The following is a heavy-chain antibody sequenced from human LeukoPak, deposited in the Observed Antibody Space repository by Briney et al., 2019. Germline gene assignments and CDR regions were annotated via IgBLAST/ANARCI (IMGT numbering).Heavy chain of an antibody. CDR2: IYYSGST. J-gene: IGHJ5*02. V-gene: IGHV4-59*01. CDR1: GGSISSSY. CDR3: ARDGSITIFGVVIIRNWFDP. D-gene: IGHD3-3*01. Sequence: SETLCLTCTVSGGSISSSYWSWIRQPPGKGLEWIGYIYYSGSTNYNPSLKSRVTISVDTSKNQFSLKLSSVTAADTAVYYCARDGSITIFGVVIIRNWFDPWGQGTLVTVSS.